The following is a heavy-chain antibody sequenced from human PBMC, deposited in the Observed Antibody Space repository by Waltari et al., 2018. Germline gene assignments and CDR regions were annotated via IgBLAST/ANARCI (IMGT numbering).Heavy chain of an antibody. D-gene: IGHD2-2*01. Sequence: QGHLQESGAGLVKPSETLSLPCTDSNGSLTNPSWSWRRQPPGKRMEWIGWINQITGDTNYNPSLESRVIISSDISKNQFSLKLTSVTAADTAIYYCAREGSLYSSTGGWIGPWGQGMLVTVSS. J-gene: IGHJ5*01. CDR2: INQITGDT. CDR3: AREGSLYSSTGGWIGP. CDR1: NGSLTNPS. V-gene: IGHV4-59*11.